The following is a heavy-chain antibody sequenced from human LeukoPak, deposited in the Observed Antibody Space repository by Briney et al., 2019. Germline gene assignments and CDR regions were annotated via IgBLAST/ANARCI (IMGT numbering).Heavy chain of an antibody. J-gene: IGHJ4*02. V-gene: IGHV3-9*03. CDR3: ARESQWLVRAFDY. Sequence: GGSLRLSCAASGFTFDDYAMHWVRQAPGKGLEWVSGISWNSGSIGYADSVKGRFTISRDNAKNSLYLQMNSLRAEDMALYYCARESQWLVRAFDYWGQGTLVTVSS. CDR2: ISWNSGSI. CDR1: GFTFDDYA. D-gene: IGHD6-19*01.